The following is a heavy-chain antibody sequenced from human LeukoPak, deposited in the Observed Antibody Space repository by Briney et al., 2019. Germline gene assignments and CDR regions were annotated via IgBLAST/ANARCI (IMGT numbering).Heavy chain of an antibody. CDR1: GGSISSSSYY. V-gene: IGHV4-39*07. CDR2: IYYSGST. Sequence: SETLSLTCTVSGGSISSSSYYWGWIRQPPGKGLEWIGSIYYSGSTYYNPSLKSRVTISVDTSKNQFSLKLSSVTAADTAVYYCARRRGYYRGPYYFDYWGQGTLVTVSS. D-gene: IGHD3-22*01. J-gene: IGHJ4*02. CDR3: ARRRGYYRGPYYFDY.